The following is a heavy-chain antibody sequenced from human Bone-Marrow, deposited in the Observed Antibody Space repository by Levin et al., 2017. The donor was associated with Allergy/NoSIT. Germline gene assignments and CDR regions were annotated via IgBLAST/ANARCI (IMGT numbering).Heavy chain of an antibody. V-gene: IGHV3-7*01. Sequence: ESLKISCEASGFTFSTYWMDWVRQAPGKGLEWVAKIKYDGSERQSVSSVPFRFTISRDNAKNSLYLQMNSLRVEDTAVYYCARDNGYCSGGSCYSVFEYWGQGTLVTVSS. D-gene: IGHD2-15*01. CDR1: GFTFSTYW. CDR2: IKYDGSER. J-gene: IGHJ4*02. CDR3: ARDNGYCSGGSCYSVFEY.